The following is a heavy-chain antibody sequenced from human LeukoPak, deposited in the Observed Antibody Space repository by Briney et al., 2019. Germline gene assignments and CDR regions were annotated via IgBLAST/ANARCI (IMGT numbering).Heavy chain of an antibody. D-gene: IGHD3-16*02. CDR2: ISYSGGT. V-gene: IGHV4-59*01. J-gene: IGHJ4*02. CDR1: GGSISSYY. CDR3: ARVDYVWGSYRSFDY. Sequence: SETLSLTCTVSGGSISSYYWSWIRRPPGKGLEWIGYISYSGGTNYNPSLKSRVTISVDTSKSQFSLKLSSVTAADTAVYYCARVDYVWGSYRSFDYWGQGTLVTVSS.